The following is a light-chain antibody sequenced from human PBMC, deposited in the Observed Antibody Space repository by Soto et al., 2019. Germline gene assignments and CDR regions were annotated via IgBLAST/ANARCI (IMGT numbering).Light chain of an antibody. CDR3: SSYTSNSTYV. CDR1: SSDVGGYNY. CDR2: EVS. J-gene: IGLJ1*01. Sequence: QSALTQPASVSGSPGQSITISCTGTSSDVGGYNYVSWHQLHPGKAPKLMVYEVSNRPSGVSNRFSGSKSGNTASLTISGLQAEDDADYYCSSYTSNSTYVFGTGTKVTVL. V-gene: IGLV2-14*01.